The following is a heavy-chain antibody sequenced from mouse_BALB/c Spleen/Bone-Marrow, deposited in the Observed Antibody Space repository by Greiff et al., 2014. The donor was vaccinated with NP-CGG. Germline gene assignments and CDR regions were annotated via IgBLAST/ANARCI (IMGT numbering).Heavy chain of an antibody. CDR1: GYTFTSYW. Sequence: QVQLKESGAELVKPGASVKLSCKASGYTFTSYWMHWVKQRPGQGLEWIGEINPSNGRTNYNEKFKSKATLTVDKSSSTAYMQRSSLTSEDSAVDYCAPYYYGSSYGFYWYFDVWGAGTTVTVSS. V-gene: IGHV1S81*02. J-gene: IGHJ1*01. D-gene: IGHD1-1*01. CDR2: INPSNGRT. CDR3: APYYYGSSYGFYWYFDV.